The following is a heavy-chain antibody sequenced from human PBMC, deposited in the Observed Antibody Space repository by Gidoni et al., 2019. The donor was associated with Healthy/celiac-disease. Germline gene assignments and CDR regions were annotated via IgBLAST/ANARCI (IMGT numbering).Heavy chain of an antibody. CDR1: GGSFSGYY. D-gene: IGHD1-1*01. CDR2: INHSGST. J-gene: IGHJ4*02. V-gene: IGHV4-34*01. Sequence: QVQLQQWGAGLLKPSETLSLTCAVYGGSFSGYYWSWIRQPPGKGLEWIGEINHSGSTNYNPSLKSRVTISVDTSKNQFSLKLSSVTAADTAVYYCAKTGTEGVDYWGQGTLVTVSS. CDR3: AKTGTEGVDY.